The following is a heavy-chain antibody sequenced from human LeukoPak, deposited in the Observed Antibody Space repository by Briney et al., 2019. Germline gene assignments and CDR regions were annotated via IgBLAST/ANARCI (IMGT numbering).Heavy chain of an antibody. J-gene: IGHJ4*02. CDR1: GGSISSSSYY. D-gene: IGHD5-18*01. V-gene: IGHV4-39*01. CDR3: ARHPSLRYNYFDY. CDR2: IYYSGST. Sequence: PSETLSLTCTVSGGSISSSSYYWGWIRQPPGKGLEWIGSIYYSGSTYYNPSLKSRVTISVDTSKNQFSLKLSSVTAADTAVYYCARHPSLRYNYFDYWGQGTLVTVSS.